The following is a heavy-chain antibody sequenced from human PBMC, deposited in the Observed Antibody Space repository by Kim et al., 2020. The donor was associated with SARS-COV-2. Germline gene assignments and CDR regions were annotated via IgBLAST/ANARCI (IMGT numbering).Heavy chain of an antibody. D-gene: IGHD5-18*01. CDR3: ARDRGYGPFDY. CDR2: SS. V-gene: IGHV4-4*06. J-gene: IGHJ4*02. Sequence: SSNYNPPLKSRVTMSVDTSKNEFSLHLTSVTAADTAVYYCARDRGYGPFDYWGQGILVTVSS.